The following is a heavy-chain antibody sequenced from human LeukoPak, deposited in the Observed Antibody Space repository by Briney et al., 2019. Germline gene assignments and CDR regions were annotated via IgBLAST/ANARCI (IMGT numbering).Heavy chain of an antibody. Sequence: GGSLRLSCTVSGFTVSSNSMSWVRQAPGKGLEWVSFIYSAGSIYYSDSVKGRFTISIDNSKNTLYLQMNSLSAEDTAVYYCARRAGAYTHPYDYWGQGTLSPSP. J-gene: IGHJ4*02. CDR3: ARRAGAYTHPYDY. CDR2: IYSAGSI. CDR1: GFTVSSNS. V-gene: IGHV3-53*01. D-gene: IGHD3-16*01.